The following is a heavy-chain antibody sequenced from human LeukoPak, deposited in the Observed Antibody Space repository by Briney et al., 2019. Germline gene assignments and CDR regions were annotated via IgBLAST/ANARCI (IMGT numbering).Heavy chain of an antibody. D-gene: IGHD3-10*01. J-gene: IGHJ5*02. CDR3: AKGLLWFGELGPYNWFDP. CDR1: GFTFSSYA. CDR2: ISGSGGST. Sequence: GGSLRLSCAVSGFTFSSYAMSWVRQAPGKRLEWVSAISGSGGSTYYADSVKGRFTISRDNSKNTLYLQMNSLRAEDTAVYYCAKGLLWFGELGPYNWFDPWGQGTLVTVSS. V-gene: IGHV3-23*01.